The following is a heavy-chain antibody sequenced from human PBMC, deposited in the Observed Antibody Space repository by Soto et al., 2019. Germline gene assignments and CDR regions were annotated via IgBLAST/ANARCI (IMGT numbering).Heavy chain of an antibody. CDR2: ISAYNGNT. J-gene: IGHJ5*02. CDR3: ARVSGYYGSGSYYNWFDP. D-gene: IGHD3-10*01. V-gene: IGHV1-18*01. Sequence: ASVKVSCKASGYTFTSYGISWVRQAPGQGLEWMGWISAYNGNTNYAQKLQGRVTMTTDTSTSTAYMEPRSLRSDDTAVYYCARVSGYYGSGSYYNWFDPWGQGTLVTVSS. CDR1: GYTFTSYG.